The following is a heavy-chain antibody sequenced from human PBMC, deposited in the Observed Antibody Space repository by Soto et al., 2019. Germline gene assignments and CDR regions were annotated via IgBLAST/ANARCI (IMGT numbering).Heavy chain of an antibody. Sequence: GGSLRLSCAASGFTFDDYAMHWVRQAPGKGLEWVSGISWNSGSTGYADSVKGRFTISRDNAKNSLYLQMNSLRAEDTALYYCAKDSKQLVPTSSRDHFDYWGQGNLVTVSS. CDR1: GFTFDDYA. CDR2: ISWNSGST. V-gene: IGHV3-9*01. D-gene: IGHD6-13*01. J-gene: IGHJ4*02. CDR3: AKDSKQLVPTSSRDHFDY.